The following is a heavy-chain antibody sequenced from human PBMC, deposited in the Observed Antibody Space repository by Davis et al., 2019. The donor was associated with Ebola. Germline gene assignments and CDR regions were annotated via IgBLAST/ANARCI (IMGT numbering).Heavy chain of an antibody. D-gene: IGHD3-22*01. Sequence: GESLKISCAASEHSIADEFISWIRLRPGKGLEWVSYSGWSSTSYAESVRGRFTISGDRATNSLSLQMDSLRAEDTGLYCCARAFYDSSGYHWFDSWGQGTLVTVSS. V-gene: IGHV3-69-1*02. CDR3: ARAFYDSSGYHWFDS. J-gene: IGHJ5*01. CDR2: SGWSSTS. CDR1: EHSIADEF.